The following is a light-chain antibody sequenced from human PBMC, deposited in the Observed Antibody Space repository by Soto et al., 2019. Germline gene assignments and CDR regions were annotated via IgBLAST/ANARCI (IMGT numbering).Light chain of an antibody. V-gene: IGKV1-5*03. Sequence: DIQMTQSPSTLSAAIGDRVTITCRASQSIDRWLAWYQQKPGKAPKLLIYRASSLESGVPSRFSGSGSGTEFTLTISSLQHDDFTTYYCQQYKTYTYTFAQGTKLEIK. CDR2: RAS. CDR3: QQYKTYTYT. J-gene: IGKJ2*01. CDR1: QSIDRW.